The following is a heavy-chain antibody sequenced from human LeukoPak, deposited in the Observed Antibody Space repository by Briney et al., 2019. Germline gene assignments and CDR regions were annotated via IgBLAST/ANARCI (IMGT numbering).Heavy chain of an antibody. Sequence: ASVKVSCKASGYTFTSYGISWVRQAPGQGLEWMGWISACNGNTNYAQKLQGRVTMTTDTSTSTAYMELRSLRSDDTAVYYCARDHPRWFGSNDVDHWGQGTLVTVSS. J-gene: IGHJ4*02. CDR1: GYTFTSYG. CDR2: ISACNGNT. V-gene: IGHV1-18*01. CDR3: ARDHPRWFGSNDVDH. D-gene: IGHD3-10*01.